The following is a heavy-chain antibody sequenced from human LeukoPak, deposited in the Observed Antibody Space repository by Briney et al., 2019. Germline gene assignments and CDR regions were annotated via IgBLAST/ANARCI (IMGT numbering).Heavy chain of an antibody. J-gene: IGHJ6*03. V-gene: IGHV4-59*01. CDR2: IYYSGST. CDR1: GGTISSYY. Sequence: PSETLSLTCTVSGGTISSYYWSWIRQPPGKGLEWIGYIYYSGSTNYNPSLKSRVTISVDTSKNQFSLKLSSVTAADTAVYYCARGGLAAGTDYYYYYMDVWGKGTTVTVSS. D-gene: IGHD6-13*01. CDR3: ARGGLAAGTDYYYYYMDV.